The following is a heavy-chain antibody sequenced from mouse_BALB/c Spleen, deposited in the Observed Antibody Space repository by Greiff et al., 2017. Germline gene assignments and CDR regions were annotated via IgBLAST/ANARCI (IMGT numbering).Heavy chain of an antibody. J-gene: IGHJ4*01. V-gene: IGHV1S137*01. CDR3: ARDGRDYAMDY. CDR1: GYTFTDYA. Sequence: VQLQQSGAELVRPGVSVKISCKGSGYTFTDYAMHWVKQSHAKSLEWIGVISTYYGDASYNQKFKGKATMTVDKSSSTAYMELARLTSEDSAIYYCARDGRDYAMDYWGQGTSVTVSS. CDR2: ISTYYGDA. D-gene: IGHD1-1*01.